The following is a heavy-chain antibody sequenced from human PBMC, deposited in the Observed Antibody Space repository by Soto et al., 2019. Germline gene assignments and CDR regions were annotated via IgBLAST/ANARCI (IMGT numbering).Heavy chain of an antibody. CDR3: AKEAQRWLQYFDY. CDR1: GFTFDDYA. V-gene: IGHV3-9*01. CDR2: ISWNSGSI. J-gene: IGHJ4*02. D-gene: IGHD5-12*01. Sequence: GGSLRLSCAASGFTFDDYAMHWVRQAPGKGLEWVSGISWNSGSIGYADSVKGRFTISRDNAKNSLYLQMNSLRAEDTALYYCAKEAQRWLQYFDYWGQGTLVTVSS.